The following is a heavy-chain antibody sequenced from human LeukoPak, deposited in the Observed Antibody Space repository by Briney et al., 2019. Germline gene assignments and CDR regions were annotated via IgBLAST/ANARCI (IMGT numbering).Heavy chain of an antibody. CDR3: AKERHSNGYGSYLDS. CDR1: GFSFNNYG. Sequence: RSGGSLRLSCAASGFSFNNYGMLWVRQAPGAGLEWVAFVSRDGRNQHLADSVKRRFTIPRYNYQNTIYLKTNTLRTEDNDIYYXAKERHSNGYGSYLDSWGQGTLVTVSS. CDR2: VSRDGRNQ. D-gene: IGHD5-12*01. J-gene: IGHJ5*01. V-gene: IGHV3-30*18.